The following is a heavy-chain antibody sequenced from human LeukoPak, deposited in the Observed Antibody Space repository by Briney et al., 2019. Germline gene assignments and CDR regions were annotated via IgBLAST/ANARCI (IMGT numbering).Heavy chain of an antibody. CDR3: AREGAAGYYFDY. CDR2: ISSSSSYI. Sequence: GGSLRLSCAASGLSFSIYSMNWVRQAPGKGLEWVSSISSSSSYIYYADSVKGRFTISRDNAKNSLYLQMNSLRAEDTAVYYCAREGAAGYYFDYWGQGTLVTVSS. D-gene: IGHD6-13*01. J-gene: IGHJ4*02. V-gene: IGHV3-21*01. CDR1: GLSFSIYS.